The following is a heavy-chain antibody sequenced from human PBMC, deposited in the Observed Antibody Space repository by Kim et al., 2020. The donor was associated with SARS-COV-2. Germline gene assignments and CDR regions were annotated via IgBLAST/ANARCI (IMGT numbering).Heavy chain of an antibody. Sequence: GGSLRLSCAASGFTFSSYAMSWVRQAPGKGLEWVSAISGSGGSTYYADSVKGRFTISRDNSKNTLYLQMNSLRAEDTAVYYCAKIYYDFWSGYYWLDYWGQGTLVTVSS. D-gene: IGHD3-3*01. CDR3: AKIYYDFWSGYYWLDY. CDR1: GFTFSSYA. J-gene: IGHJ4*02. CDR2: ISGSGGST. V-gene: IGHV3-23*01.